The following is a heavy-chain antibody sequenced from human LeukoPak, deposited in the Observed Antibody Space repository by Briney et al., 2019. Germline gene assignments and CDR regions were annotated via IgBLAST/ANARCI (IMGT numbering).Heavy chain of an antibody. CDR3: ARSKTIVGATPFDY. CDR1: GFTFSSYS. J-gene: IGHJ4*02. CDR2: ISSSSSYI. D-gene: IGHD1-26*01. V-gene: IGHV3-21*01. Sequence: GGSLRLSCAASGFTFSSYSMNWVRQAPGKGLEWVSSISSSSSYIYYADSVKGRFTISRDNAKNSLYLQMNSLRAEDTAVYYCARSKTIVGATPFDYWGQGTLVTVSS.